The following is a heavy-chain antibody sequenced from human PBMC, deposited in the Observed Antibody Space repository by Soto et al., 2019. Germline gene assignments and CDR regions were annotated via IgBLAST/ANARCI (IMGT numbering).Heavy chain of an antibody. V-gene: IGHV3-23*01. CDR2: VSNSGDVT. CDR3: AKAPNWNSESGYFDY. CDR1: GFTFTSSA. D-gene: IGHD1-1*01. J-gene: IGHJ4*02. Sequence: GGSLRLSCVASGFTFTSSAMSWVRQAPGKGLEWVSSVSNSGDVTYYADSVKGRFTISRDNSKNTLYLQMNSLGADDTAVYYCAKAPNWNSESGYFDYWGQGTLVTVSA.